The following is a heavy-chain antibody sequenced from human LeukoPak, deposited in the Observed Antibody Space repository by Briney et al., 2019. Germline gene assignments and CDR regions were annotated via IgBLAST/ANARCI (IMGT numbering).Heavy chain of an antibody. CDR3: AKDEFVASDFTGAFDI. J-gene: IGHJ3*02. Sequence: GGSLRLSCAASGFTFRTYAMSWVRQAPGKGLEWVSGISWNSGSIGYADSVKGRFTISRDNAKNSLYLQMNSLRAEDMALYYCAKDEFVASDFTGAFDIWGQGTMVTVSS. CDR1: GFTFRTYA. CDR2: ISWNSGSI. V-gene: IGHV3-9*03. D-gene: IGHD2-8*02.